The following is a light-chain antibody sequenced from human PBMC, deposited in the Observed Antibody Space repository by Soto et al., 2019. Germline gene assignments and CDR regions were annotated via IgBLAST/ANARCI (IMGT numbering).Light chain of an antibody. CDR2: LAS. V-gene: IGKV3-11*01. Sequence: EIVLTQSPGTLSLSPGERATLSCRASQYMSNTLAWYQQKPGQAPRLLIYLASNRAAGVPARFSGSGSGTDFTLTISDVEPEDFAVYYCHQRQSWPRTFGQGTKVDIK. CDR1: QYMSNT. J-gene: IGKJ1*01. CDR3: HQRQSWPRT.